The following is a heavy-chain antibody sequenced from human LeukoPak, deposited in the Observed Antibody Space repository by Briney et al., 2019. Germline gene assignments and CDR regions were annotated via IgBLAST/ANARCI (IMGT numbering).Heavy chain of an antibody. V-gene: IGHV3-21*01. D-gene: IGHD5-18*01. CDR3: AREDTAY. Sequence: PGGSLRLSCAASRFTFSSYSMNWVRQAPGKGLEWVSSISSSGSYIYHADSVKGRFTISRDNAKNSLYLQMNSLRAEDTAVYYCAREDTAYWGQGILVTVSS. CDR2: ISSSGSYI. J-gene: IGHJ4*02. CDR1: RFTFSSYS.